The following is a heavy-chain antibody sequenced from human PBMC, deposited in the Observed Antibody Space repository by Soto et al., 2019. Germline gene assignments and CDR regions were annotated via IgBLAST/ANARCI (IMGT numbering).Heavy chain of an antibody. CDR2: IYYSGST. Sequence: SETLSLTCTVSGGSISSGGYYWSWIRQHPGKGLEWIGYIYYSGSTYYNPSLKSRVTISVDTSKNQFSLKLSSVTAADTAVYYCARDGDTGYSSGWYGANWFDPWGQGTLVTVSS. J-gene: IGHJ5*02. D-gene: IGHD6-19*01. CDR3: ARDGDTGYSSGWYGANWFDP. CDR1: GGSISSGGYY. V-gene: IGHV4-31*03.